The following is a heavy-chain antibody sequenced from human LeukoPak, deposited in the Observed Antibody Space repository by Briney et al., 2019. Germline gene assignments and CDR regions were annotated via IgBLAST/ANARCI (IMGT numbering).Heavy chain of an antibody. J-gene: IGHJ4*02. CDR3: ATGYRDYGVGY. CDR2: INNDGSTT. D-gene: IGHD5-12*01. CDR1: GFTFSSYW. Sequence: VESLRLSCAASGFTFSSYWMHWVRQAPEKGVAWVSLINNDGSTTTYADSVKGRFPISRDNAKNTLSLQMNSLRAEDTAVYYCATGYRDYGVGYWGQGTRVTVSS. V-gene: IGHV3-74*01.